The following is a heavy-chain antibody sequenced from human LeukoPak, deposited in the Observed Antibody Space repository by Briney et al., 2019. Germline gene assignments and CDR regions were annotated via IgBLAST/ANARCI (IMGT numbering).Heavy chain of an antibody. CDR2: IYYSGST. V-gene: IGHV4-39*07. J-gene: IGHJ6*02. CDR3: ARGVSGWHGGYYYGMDV. D-gene: IGHD6-19*01. CDR1: GDSISSSGDY. Sequence: SETLSLTCTVSGDSISSSGDYWGWIRQPPGKGLEWIGNIYYSGSTYYNPSLKSRVTISVDTSKNQFSLKLSSVTAADTAVYYCARGVSGWHGGYYYGMDVWGQGTTVTVSS.